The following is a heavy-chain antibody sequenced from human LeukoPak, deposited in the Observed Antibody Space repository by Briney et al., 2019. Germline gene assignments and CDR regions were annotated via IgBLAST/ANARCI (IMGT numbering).Heavy chain of an antibody. CDR2: IKEDESET. CDR1: GFTFSSES. CDR3: ARAGFRSALNL. Sequence: PGGSLRLSCAASGFTFSSESMTWVRQAPGKGLEWVANIKEDESETNYVDSVKGRFTISRDNAKNSLALQMNSLRAEDTAVYYCARAGFRSALNLWGRGTLVTVSS. V-gene: IGHV3-7*01. D-gene: IGHD2-15*01. J-gene: IGHJ2*01.